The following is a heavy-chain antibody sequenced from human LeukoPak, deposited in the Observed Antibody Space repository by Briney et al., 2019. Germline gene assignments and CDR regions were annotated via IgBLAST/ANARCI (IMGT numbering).Heavy chain of an antibody. D-gene: IGHD3-22*01. V-gene: IGHV1-2*02. J-gene: IGHJ5*02. Sequence: ASVKVSCKASGYTFTGYYMRWVRQAPGQGLEWMGWINPNSGGTNYAQKFQGRVTMTRDTSISTAYMELSRLRSDDTAVYYCAREGPYDSSGFNWFDPWGQGTLVTVSS. CDR1: GYTFTGYY. CDR2: INPNSGGT. CDR3: AREGPYDSSGFNWFDP.